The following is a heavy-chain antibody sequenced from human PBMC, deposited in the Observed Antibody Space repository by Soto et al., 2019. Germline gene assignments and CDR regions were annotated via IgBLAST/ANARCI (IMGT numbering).Heavy chain of an antibody. V-gene: IGHV3-74*01. CDR3: ARGSNTAFDP. CDR1: GYNLSPYW. CDR2: INAEGNT. Sequence: EAQLVESGGGLVQPGGSLRLSCAASGYNLSPYWMHWVRQTPGKGLVWVSRINAEGNTIYADSVKGRFTISRDNAKNMLSLQMTSLRAEDTAVYFCARGSNTAFDPWGQGTLVTVSS. J-gene: IGHJ5*02. D-gene: IGHD2-21*02.